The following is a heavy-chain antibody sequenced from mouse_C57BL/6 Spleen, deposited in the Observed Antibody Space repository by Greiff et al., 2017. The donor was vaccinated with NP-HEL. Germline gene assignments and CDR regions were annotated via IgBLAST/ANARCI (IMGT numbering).Heavy chain of an antibody. CDR2: IDPENGDT. Sequence: VQLQQSGAELVRPGASVKLSCTASGFNIKDDYMHWVKQRPEQGLEWTGWIDPENGDTEYASKFQGKATITADTSSNTAYLQLSSLTSEDTAVYYCTTDGFHFDYWGQGTTLTVSS. D-gene: IGHD2-3*01. J-gene: IGHJ2*01. CDR1: GFNIKDDY. V-gene: IGHV14-4*01. CDR3: TTDGFHFDY.